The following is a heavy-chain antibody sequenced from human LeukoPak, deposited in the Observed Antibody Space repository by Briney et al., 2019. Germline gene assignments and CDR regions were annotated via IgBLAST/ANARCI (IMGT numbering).Heavy chain of an antibody. CDR1: GFTFSSYS. CDR2: ISNSGSTI. CDR3: ARIGTTAEDY. V-gene: IGHV3-48*04. D-gene: IGHD1-7*01. Sequence: GGSLRLSCAASGFTFSSYSMNWVRQAPGKGLEWVSYISNSGSTIYYADSVKGRFTISRDNAKNSLFLQMNSLRGEDTAVYYCARIGTTAEDYWGQGTLVTVSS. J-gene: IGHJ4*02.